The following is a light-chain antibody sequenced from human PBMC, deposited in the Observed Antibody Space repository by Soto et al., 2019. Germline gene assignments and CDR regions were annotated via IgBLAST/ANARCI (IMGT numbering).Light chain of an antibody. CDR3: SSHTSANTRV. Sequence: QSVLTQPASVSGSPGQSIVISCTGTSSDVGTYDYVSWYQQYPDKAPKLIIYEVTQRPSGVSNRFSGSKSGNTASLTISGLQAEDEADYYCSSHTSANTRVFGTGTKVTVL. J-gene: IGLJ1*01. CDR2: EVT. V-gene: IGLV2-14*01. CDR1: SSDVGTYDY.